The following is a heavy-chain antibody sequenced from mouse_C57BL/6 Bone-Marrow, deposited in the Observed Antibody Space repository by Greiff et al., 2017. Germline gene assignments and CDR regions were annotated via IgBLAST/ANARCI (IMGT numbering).Heavy chain of an antibody. D-gene: IGHD2-2*01. Sequence: VKLVESGPELVKPGASVKISCKASGYAFTSSWMNWVKQRPGQGLEWIGRIYPGDGDTNYNGKFKGKATLTADKSSSTAYMQLSSLTSEDSAVYFCARSNYGYDGGYWGQGTTLTVSS. J-gene: IGHJ2*01. CDR1: GYAFTSSW. CDR3: ARSNYGYDGGY. CDR2: IYPGDGDT. V-gene: IGHV1-82*01.